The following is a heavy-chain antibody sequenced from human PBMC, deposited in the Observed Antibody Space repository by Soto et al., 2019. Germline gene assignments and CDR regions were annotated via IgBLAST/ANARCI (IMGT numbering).Heavy chain of an antibody. D-gene: IGHD3-22*01. CDR3: ASRYYNTSGYFDY. Sequence: QVQLVQSGAEVKKPGSSVKVACKASGGIFSNYVLNWVRQAPGQGLEWMGGIIPIFGTGNYAQKFQGRVTITADESTTTASMELRGLRSEDTAVYYCASRYYNTSGYFDYWGQGTLVTVSS. V-gene: IGHV1-69*01. CDR2: IIPIFGTG. J-gene: IGHJ4*02. CDR1: GGIFSNYV.